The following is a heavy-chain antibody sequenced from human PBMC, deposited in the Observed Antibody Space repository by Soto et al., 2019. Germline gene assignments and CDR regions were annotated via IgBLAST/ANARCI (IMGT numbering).Heavy chain of an antibody. D-gene: IGHD2-2*01. CDR2: IKQGGSEK. J-gene: IGHJ6*02. CDR1: EFTFRRYW. V-gene: IGHV3-7*03. CDR3: ARDHHVFYCSSTSCYLRSYYYGMDV. Sequence: GGSLRLSCASLEFTFRRYWMRLVRQAPGKGLEWVANIKQGGSEKYYVDSVNGRFTISRDNAKNSMYLQMDSLRAEDTGVYFCARDHHVFYCSSTSCYLRSYYYGMDVWGQGTTVTVSS.